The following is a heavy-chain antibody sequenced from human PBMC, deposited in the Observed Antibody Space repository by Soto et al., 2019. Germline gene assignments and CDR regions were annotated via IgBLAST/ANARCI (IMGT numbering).Heavy chain of an antibody. J-gene: IGHJ4*02. CDR3: AGDPEIFDY. Sequence: QVQLVQSGAEVKKPGASVKVSCKASGYTFTSYGISWVRQAPGQGLEWRGWISGYNGNKKDAQKLQGRVTMTTDTSTSIACRELRSVRSDDTAVYYCAGDPEIFDYWGKGTLVTVSS. CDR2: ISGYNGNK. V-gene: IGHV1-18*01. CDR1: GYTFTSYG.